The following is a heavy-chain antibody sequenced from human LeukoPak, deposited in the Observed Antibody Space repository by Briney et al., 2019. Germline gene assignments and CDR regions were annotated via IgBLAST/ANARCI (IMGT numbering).Heavy chain of an antibody. CDR2: INPSGGST. D-gene: IGHD3-10*01. Sequence: GASVKVSCKTSGYTFTTYGISWVRQAPGQGLEWMGIINPSGGSTSYAQKFLGRVTMTRDMSTSTVYMELSSLRSEDTAVYYCARDLEYYYGSGTPRAFDIWGQGTMVTVSS. CDR3: ARDLEYYYGSGTPRAFDI. J-gene: IGHJ3*02. V-gene: IGHV1-46*01. CDR1: GYTFTTYG.